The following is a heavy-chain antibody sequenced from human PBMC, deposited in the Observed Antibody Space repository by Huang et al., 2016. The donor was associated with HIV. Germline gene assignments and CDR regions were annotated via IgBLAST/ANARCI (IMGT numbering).Heavy chain of an antibody. Sequence: QVQLVESGGGVVQPGGSLRLSCAASGFTFSSYGMHWVRQAAGKGLEWVAFIRYEGSNKYYADSVRGRFTISRDNSKNTLYLQMNSLRAEDTAVYYCAKGSMANAFDIWGQGTMVTVSS. CDR2: IRYEGSNK. V-gene: IGHV3-30*02. D-gene: IGHD3-10*01. CDR1: GFTFSSYG. J-gene: IGHJ3*02. CDR3: AKGSMANAFDI.